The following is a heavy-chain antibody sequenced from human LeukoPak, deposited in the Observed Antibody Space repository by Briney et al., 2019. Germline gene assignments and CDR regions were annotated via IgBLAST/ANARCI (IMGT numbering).Heavy chain of an antibody. CDR3: ARDPMADFDY. D-gene: IGHD2-8*01. V-gene: IGHV3-30*04. CDR1: GFTFSTYA. J-gene: IGHJ4*02. CDR2: ISSDGKNK. Sequence: PGGSLRLSCAASGFTFSTYAFHWVRQAPGTGLEWVAVISSDGKNKIYADSVKGRFTISGDNSRNTLFLQMNSLTTEDTAVYYCARDPMADFDYWGRGTPVTVSS.